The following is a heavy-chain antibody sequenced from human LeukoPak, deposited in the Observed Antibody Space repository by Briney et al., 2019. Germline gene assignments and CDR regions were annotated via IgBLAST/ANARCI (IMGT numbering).Heavy chain of an antibody. CDR1: VGSISSSSYY. CDR3: ARHGKDSSGYYYYFDY. CDR2: IYYSGST. Sequence: SSETLSLTCTVSVGSISSSSYYWGWIRQPPGKGLEWIGSIYYSGSTYYNPSLKSRVTISVDTSKNQFSLKLSSVTAADTAVYYCARHGKDSSGYYYYFDYWGQGTLVTVSS. V-gene: IGHV4-39*01. J-gene: IGHJ4*02. D-gene: IGHD3-22*01.